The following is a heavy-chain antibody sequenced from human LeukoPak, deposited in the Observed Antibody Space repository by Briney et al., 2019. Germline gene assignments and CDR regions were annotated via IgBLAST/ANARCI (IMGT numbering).Heavy chain of an antibody. Sequence: SETLSLTCAVYGGSFSGYYWSWIRQPPGKGLEWIGEINHSGSTNYNPSLKSRVTISVDTSKNQFSLKLSSVTAADTAVYYCARGAPIYYDSSGYLDYWGQGTLVTVSS. CDR2: INHSGST. CDR3: ARGAPIYYDSSGYLDY. D-gene: IGHD3-22*01. CDR1: GGSFSGYY. J-gene: IGHJ4*02. V-gene: IGHV4-34*01.